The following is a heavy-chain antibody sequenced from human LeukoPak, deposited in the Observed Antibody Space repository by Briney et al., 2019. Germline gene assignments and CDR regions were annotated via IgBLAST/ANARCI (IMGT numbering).Heavy chain of an antibody. J-gene: IGHJ4*02. V-gene: IGHV4-59*01. CDR2: IYYSGST. CDR1: GGSISSYY. D-gene: IGHD1-26*01. CDR3: ASEASPIGSFDY. Sequence: SSETLSLTCTVSGGSISSYYWSWIRQPPGKGLEWMGYIYYSGSTNYNPSLKSRVTISVDTSKNQFSLKLSSVTAADTAVYYCASEASPIGSFDYWGQGTLVTVSS.